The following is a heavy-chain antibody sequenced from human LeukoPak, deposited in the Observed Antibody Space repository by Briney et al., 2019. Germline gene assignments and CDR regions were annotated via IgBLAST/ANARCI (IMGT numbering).Heavy chain of an antibody. CDR2: IRYDGSTE. CDR1: GFTFNSYG. Sequence: GGSLRLSCAACGFTFNSYGMDWVRQAPGKGLEWVAFIRYDGSTEYYADSVKGRFTISRDNSKNTVYLQMNSLRAEDTAVYYCAKVAHYGDSVRFDHWDQGTLVTVSS. D-gene: IGHD4-17*01. CDR3: AKVAHYGDSVRFDH. V-gene: IGHV3-30*02. J-gene: IGHJ4*02.